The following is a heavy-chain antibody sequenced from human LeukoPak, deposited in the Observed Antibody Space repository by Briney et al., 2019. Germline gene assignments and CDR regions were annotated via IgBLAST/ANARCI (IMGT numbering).Heavy chain of an antibody. D-gene: IGHD6-6*01. J-gene: IGHJ4*02. V-gene: IGHV3-23*01. CDR1: GFTFSSYA. CDR2: ISGSGGRT. Sequence: PGGSLRLSCAASGFTFSSYAMSWVRRTPGKGLEWVSAISGSGGRTYYADSVKGRFTISRDNSKNTLYLQMNSLRAEDTAVYYCAKDGDSSSRDFDYWGQGTLVTVSS. CDR3: AKDGDSSSRDFDY.